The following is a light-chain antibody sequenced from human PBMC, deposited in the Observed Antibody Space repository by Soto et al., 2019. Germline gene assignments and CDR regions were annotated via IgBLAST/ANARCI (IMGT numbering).Light chain of an antibody. J-gene: IGKJ1*01. CDR2: GAS. CDR1: QSVSSSY. CDR3: QQYGSSPPWT. V-gene: IGKV3-20*01. Sequence: EIVLTQSPGTLSLSPGERATLSCRASQSVSSSYLAWYQQKPGQAPRLLIYGASSRATGIQERFSGSGSGTDFTLTISRLEPEDFSVYYCQQYGSSPPWTFGQGTKVAI.